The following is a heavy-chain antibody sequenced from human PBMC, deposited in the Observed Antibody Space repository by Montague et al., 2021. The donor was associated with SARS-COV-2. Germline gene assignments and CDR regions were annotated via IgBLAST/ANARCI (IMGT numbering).Heavy chain of an antibody. V-gene: IGHV4-34*01. J-gene: IGHJ3*01. CDR3: AGFPTSYYYDSKAATATPDAFDV. CDR1: GGSFIGYY. D-gene: IGHD3-22*01. CDR2: IYYSGST. Sequence: SETLSLTCAVYGGSFIGYYWSWIRQPPGKGLEWIAIIYYSGSTYYNPSLKSRVTISVDTSKNQFSLKLSSLTAADTAVYYCAGFPTSYYYDSKAATATPDAFDVWGQGTMVTVSS.